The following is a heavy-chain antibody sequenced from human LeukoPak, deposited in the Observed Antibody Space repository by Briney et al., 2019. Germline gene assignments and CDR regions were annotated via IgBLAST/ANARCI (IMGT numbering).Heavy chain of an antibody. CDR1: GYTFSSYY. CDR2: IDPNDGST. Sequence: ASVKVSCKASGYTFSSYYMRWARQAPGQRLEWVGRIDPNDGSTIYARNLQGRVTMTSDTSTSTVYMELSSLRSEDTAVYYCARGGPYHGWDYWGQGTLVTVSS. J-gene: IGHJ4*02. V-gene: IGHV1-46*01. CDR3: ARGGPYHGWDY. D-gene: IGHD2-15*01.